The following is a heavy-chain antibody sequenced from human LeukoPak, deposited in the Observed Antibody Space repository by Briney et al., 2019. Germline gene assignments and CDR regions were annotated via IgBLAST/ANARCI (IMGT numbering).Heavy chain of an antibody. CDR1: GFTFSSTT. V-gene: IGHV3-23*01. J-gene: IGHJ4*02. D-gene: IGHD6-13*01. Sequence: GGSLRLSCVASGFTFSSTTMGWVRQAPGRGLEWVSSITAIDGRTYYADSVRGRYTISRDNSKNTVYLQLNSLRAGDTAIYYCTKDRRGPAAGTWYFDSWGQGTLVTVSS. CDR3: TKDRRGPAAGTWYFDS. CDR2: ITAIDGRT.